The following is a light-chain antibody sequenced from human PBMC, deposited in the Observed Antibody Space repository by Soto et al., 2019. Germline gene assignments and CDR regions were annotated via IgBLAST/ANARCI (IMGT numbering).Light chain of an antibody. CDR1: QDIRVD. V-gene: IGKV1-6*01. CDR3: LQAYDFAYP. CDR2: AAS. Sequence: AIQMTQSPPSLSASVGDRVIITCRASQDIRVDVGWLQQRPGHAPNLLIYAASTLHTRVPSTFTGSGSGTDFTLTINDLQPEDVATYFCLQAYDFAYPFGQGTTLES. J-gene: IGKJ2*01.